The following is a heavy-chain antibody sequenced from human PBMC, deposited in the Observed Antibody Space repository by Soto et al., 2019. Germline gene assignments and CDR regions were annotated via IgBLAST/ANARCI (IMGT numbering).Heavy chain of an antibody. Sequence: GGSLRLSCAASGFTFSSYSMNWVRQAPGKGLEWVSSISSSSSYIYYADSVKGRFTISRDNAKNSLYLQMNSLRAEGTAVYYCARVAAAGRGGAFDIWGQGTMVTVSS. D-gene: IGHD6-13*01. CDR2: ISSSSSYI. J-gene: IGHJ3*02. V-gene: IGHV3-21*01. CDR1: GFTFSSYS. CDR3: ARVAAAGRGGAFDI.